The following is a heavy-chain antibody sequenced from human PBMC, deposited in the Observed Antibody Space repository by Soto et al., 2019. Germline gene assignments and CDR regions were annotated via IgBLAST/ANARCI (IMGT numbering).Heavy chain of an antibody. J-gene: IGHJ4*02. D-gene: IGHD4-17*01. CDR1: GGSISSSSYY. Sequence: SETLSLTCTVSGGSISSSSYYWGRIRQPPGKGLEWIGEINHSGSTNYNPSLKSRVTISVDTSKNQFSLKLSSVTAADTAVYYCARVRSTKDRLRRIYYFDYWGQGTLVTVSS. CDR3: ARVRSTKDRLRRIYYFDY. CDR2: INHSGST. V-gene: IGHV4-39*07.